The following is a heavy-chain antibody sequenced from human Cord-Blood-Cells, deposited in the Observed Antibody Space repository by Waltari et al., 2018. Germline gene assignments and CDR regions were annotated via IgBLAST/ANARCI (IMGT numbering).Heavy chain of an antibody. CDR2: IWYDGTNN. CDR3: ARDRDWGAAFAI. J-gene: IGHJ3*02. V-gene: IGHV3-33*01. Sequence: QSQWVEPVGSEVQLPGSLRLYCAASGFTLSSYGLRWGCEAPGKGLGCVSVIWYDGTNNYYADSVKGRFTISRDNSKSTLYLQMNSLRAEDTAVYYCARDRDWGAAFAIWGQGTMVTVSS. D-gene: IGHD7-27*01. CDR1: GFTLSSYG.